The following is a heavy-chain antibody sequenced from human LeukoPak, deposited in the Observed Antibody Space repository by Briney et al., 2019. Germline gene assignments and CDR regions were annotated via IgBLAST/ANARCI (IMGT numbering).Heavy chain of an antibody. CDR1: GFTFSSYG. Sequence: GGSLRLSCAASGFTFSSYGMHWVRQAPGKGLEWVAVIWYDGSNKYYADSVKGRFTISRDNSKNTLYLQMNSLRAEDTAVYYCARDSYMVRSHYCYYGMDVWGQGTTVTVSS. CDR2: IWYDGSNK. D-gene: IGHD4/OR15-4a*01. CDR3: ARDSYMVRSHYCYYGMDV. J-gene: IGHJ6*02. V-gene: IGHV3-33*01.